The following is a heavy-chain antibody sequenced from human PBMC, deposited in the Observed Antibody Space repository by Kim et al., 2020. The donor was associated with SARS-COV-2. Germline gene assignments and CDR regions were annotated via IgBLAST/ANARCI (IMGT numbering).Heavy chain of an antibody. V-gene: IGHV4-59*01. CDR2: IYYSGST. CDR3: ARAEGATVLLDYYYYGMYV. Sequence: SETLSLTCTVSGGSISSYYWSWIRQPPGKGLEWIGYIYYSGSTNYNPSLKSRVTISVDTSKNQFSLKLSSVTAADTAVYYCARAEGATVLLDYYYYGMYV. J-gene: IGHJ6*01. CDR1: GGSISSYY. D-gene: IGHD1-26*01.